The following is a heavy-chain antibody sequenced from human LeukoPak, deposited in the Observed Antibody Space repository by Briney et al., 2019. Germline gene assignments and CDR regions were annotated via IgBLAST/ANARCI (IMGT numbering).Heavy chain of an antibody. D-gene: IGHD6-13*01. Sequence: GASVTVSCKASGYTFTDYYMHWVRQAPGQGLEWMGWVNPNSGDTNYVHKFQGRVTMTSDTSISTAYMDLSRVRSDDTAVYYCALLFSSTWYRFDSWGQGTLVTVSS. J-gene: IGHJ4*02. V-gene: IGHV1-2*02. CDR3: ALLFSSTWYRFDS. CDR1: GYTFTDYY. CDR2: VNPNSGDT.